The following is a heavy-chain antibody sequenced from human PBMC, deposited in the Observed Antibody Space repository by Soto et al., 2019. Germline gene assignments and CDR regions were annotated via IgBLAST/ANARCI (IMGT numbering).Heavy chain of an antibody. CDR1: VFTFSSYE. J-gene: IGHJ5*02. V-gene: IGHV3-48*03. CDR3: AREVTVAGPGWFDP. CDR2: ISRSGSTI. D-gene: IGHD6-19*01. Sequence: WGSLGLSCAAYVFTFSSYEMNWVRQAPGKGLEWVSYISRSGSTIYYADSVKGRFTISRDNAKNSLYLQMNSLRAEDTAVYYCAREVTVAGPGWFDPWGQGTLVTVSS.